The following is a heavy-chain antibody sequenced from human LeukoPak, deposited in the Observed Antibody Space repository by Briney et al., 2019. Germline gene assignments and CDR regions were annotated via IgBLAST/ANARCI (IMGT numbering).Heavy chain of an antibody. CDR1: GGSISSSNW. Sequence: SETLSLTCAVSGGSISSSNWWGWVRQPPGKGLEWIGEIYHSGSTNYNPSLKSRVTISVDKSKNQFSLKLSSVTAADTAVYYCARGDRDGYNYTPFDYWGQGTLVTVSS. J-gene: IGHJ4*02. D-gene: IGHD5-24*01. CDR2: IYHSGST. CDR3: ARGDRDGYNYTPFDY. V-gene: IGHV4-4*02.